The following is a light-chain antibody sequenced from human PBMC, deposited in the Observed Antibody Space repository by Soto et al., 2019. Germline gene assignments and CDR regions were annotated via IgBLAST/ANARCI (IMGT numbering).Light chain of an antibody. CDR2: DAY. J-gene: IGKJ1*01. Sequence: DIHMTQSPSSVFASVGDRCTLTCRASRGISSWLAWYQHKPGKAPKLLIYDAYNLDSGVPSRFRGSGSGTDFTITISSLQPEDFATYYCQPSYSTPWTFGPGTQVDIK. CDR3: QPSYSTPWT. V-gene: IGKV1-12*01. CDR1: RGISSW.